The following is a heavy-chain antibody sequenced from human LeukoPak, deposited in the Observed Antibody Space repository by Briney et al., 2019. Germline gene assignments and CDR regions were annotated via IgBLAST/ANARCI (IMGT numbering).Heavy chain of an antibody. CDR1: GYTFTGYY. CDR3: TRGWDY. V-gene: IGHV1-8*03. Sequence: GASVKVSCKASGYTFTGYYMHWVRQATGRGLEWMGWMNPDSGDTGYAQKFQGRLTITRHTSINTAYMELSGLRSDDSAVYYCTRGWDYWGQGTLVTVSS. CDR2: MNPDSGDT. J-gene: IGHJ4*02.